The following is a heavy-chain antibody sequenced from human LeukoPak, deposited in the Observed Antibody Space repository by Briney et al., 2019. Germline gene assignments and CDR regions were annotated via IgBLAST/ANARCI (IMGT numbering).Heavy chain of an antibody. V-gene: IGHV4-31*03. CDR1: GGSIRSGGYY. D-gene: IGHD3-3*01. Sequence: SQTLSFTCTVSGGSIRSGGYYWTWVRQHPGKGLEWIGCIFHGGTTYYNPSLKGRLTISVDTSKSQFPLRLSSVTAADTAVYYCARSYYDFRTGYYSYYYMDVWGKGTTVTVSS. CDR2: IFHGGTT. J-gene: IGHJ6*03. CDR3: ARSYYDFRTGYYSYYYMDV.